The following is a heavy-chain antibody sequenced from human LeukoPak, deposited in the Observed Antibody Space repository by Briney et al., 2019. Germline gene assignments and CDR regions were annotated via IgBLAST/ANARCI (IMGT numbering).Heavy chain of an antibody. V-gene: IGHV3-33*01. Sequence: GGSLRLPCAASGFSFSSYGMHWVRQAQAPGKGLEWVAVIWYDGGNTYYADSVKGRFTISRDNSKNTLYLQMDSLRAEDTAVYYCARDRYCTNDVCYSQFDYWGQGTLVTVSS. CDR3: ARDRYCTNDVCYSQFDY. CDR1: GFSFSSYG. D-gene: IGHD2-8*01. J-gene: IGHJ4*02. CDR2: IWYDGGNT.